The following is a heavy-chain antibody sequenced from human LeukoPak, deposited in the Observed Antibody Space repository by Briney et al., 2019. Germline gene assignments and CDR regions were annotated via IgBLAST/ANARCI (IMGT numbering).Heavy chain of an antibody. J-gene: IGHJ6*03. CDR3: ARDLASNTYYYDSSGYPSGMDV. CDR2: IYYSGST. D-gene: IGHD3-22*01. Sequence: SETLSLTCTVSGGSISSHYWSWIRQPSGKGLEWIGYIYYSGSTNYNPSLKSRVTISVDTSKNQFSLKLSSVTAADTAVYYCARDLASNTYYYDSSGYPSGMDVWGKGTTVTVSS. V-gene: IGHV4-59*11. CDR1: GGSISSHY.